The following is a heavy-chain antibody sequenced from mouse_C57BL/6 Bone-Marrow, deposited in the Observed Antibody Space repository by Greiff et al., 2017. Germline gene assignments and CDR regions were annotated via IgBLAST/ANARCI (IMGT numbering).Heavy chain of an antibody. Sequence: EVKLVESGGDLVKPGGSLKLSCAASGFTFSSYGMSWVRQTPDKMLEWVATISSGGSYTYYPDSVKGRFTISRANAKNPLYLQMSSLKSEDTAMYYCARHDAGDYFDYWGQGTTLTVSS. CDR2: ISSGGSYT. CDR1: GFTFSSYG. V-gene: IGHV5-6*02. J-gene: IGHJ2*01. CDR3: ARHDAGDYFDY.